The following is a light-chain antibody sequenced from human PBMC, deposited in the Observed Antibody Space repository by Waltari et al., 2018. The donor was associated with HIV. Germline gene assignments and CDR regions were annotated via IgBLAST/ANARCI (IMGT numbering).Light chain of an antibody. Sequence: DIVMTQSPDSLAVSVGERATINCKSSQNILDISNNKNYLTWYQQKPGPSPQLRIYWAPTRESGVPDRFRGSGSGTDFTLTISSLQAEDVAVYYCQQHFSTPWTFGQGTKVGIK. CDR3: QQHFSTPWT. CDR1: QNILDISNNKNY. J-gene: IGKJ1*01. V-gene: IGKV4-1*01. CDR2: WAP.